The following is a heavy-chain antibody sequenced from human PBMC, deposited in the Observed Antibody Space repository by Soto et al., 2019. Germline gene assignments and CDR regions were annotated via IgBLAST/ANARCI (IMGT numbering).Heavy chain of an antibody. CDR3: AKDRAAAGPVGMDV. D-gene: IGHD6-13*01. CDR1: GFTFRMYW. CDR2: INDDGIST. Sequence: PGGSLRLSCAASGFTFRMYWMHWVRQVPGKGPEWVSRINDDGISTNYADSVKGRFTISRDNSKNTLYLQMNSLRAEDTAVYYCAKDRAAAGPVGMDVWGQGTTVTVSS. J-gene: IGHJ6*02. V-gene: IGHV3-74*01.